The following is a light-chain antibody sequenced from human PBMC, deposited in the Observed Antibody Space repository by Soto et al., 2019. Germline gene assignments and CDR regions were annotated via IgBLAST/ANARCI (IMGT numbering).Light chain of an antibody. J-gene: IGLJ1*01. Sequence: QSVLTQPPSASGSPGQSVTISCTGTSSDVGGYNFVSWYQHHPGKAPKLIIYEVTKRPSGVPDRFSGSKSGNTASLTVSGLLAEDECDYYCASYAGGNQVFGTGTKVTVL. CDR1: SSDVGGYNF. CDR3: ASYAGGNQV. CDR2: EVT. V-gene: IGLV2-8*01.